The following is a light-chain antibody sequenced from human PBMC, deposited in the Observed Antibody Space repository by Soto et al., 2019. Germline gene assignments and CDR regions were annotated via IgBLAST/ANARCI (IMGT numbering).Light chain of an antibody. CDR3: LQHNTYPLT. J-gene: IGKJ4*01. CDR1: KGISNY. Sequence: IRINRSPSAMSASVKDSVTIXXRASKGISNYLAWFQQKPGKVPKRXIYAASSLQSGVPSRFSGSGSGTECTLTISSLQPEDFATDYCLQHNTYPLTIVGGTKVDIK. V-gene: IGKV1-17*03. CDR2: AAS.